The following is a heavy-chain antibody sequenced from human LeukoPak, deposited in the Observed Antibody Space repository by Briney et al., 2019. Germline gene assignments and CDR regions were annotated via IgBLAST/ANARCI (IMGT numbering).Heavy chain of an antibody. J-gene: IGHJ4*02. Sequence: GGSLRLSCAASGFTFSGYAMSWVRQAPGKGLEWVSAISGSGGSTYYADSVKGRFTISRDNSKNTLYLQMNSLRAEDTAVYYCAKVDRVGTVTTYDYWGQGTLVTVSS. CDR1: GFTFSGYA. V-gene: IGHV3-23*01. CDR2: ISGSGGST. D-gene: IGHD4-17*01. CDR3: AKVDRVGTVTTYDY.